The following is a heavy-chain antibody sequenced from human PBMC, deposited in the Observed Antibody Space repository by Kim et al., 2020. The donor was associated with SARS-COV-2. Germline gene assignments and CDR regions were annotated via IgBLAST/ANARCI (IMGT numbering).Heavy chain of an antibody. Sequence: ASVKVSCKASGYTFTSYYMHWVRQAPGQGLEWMATINPSGGSTNFAQKFQGRVTMTRDTSTRTVYMELSSLRSEDTAVYYCARVAIYTYGPFDYWGQGTLVTVSS. V-gene: IGHV1-46*01. CDR2: INPSGGST. CDR3: ARVAIYTYGPFDY. J-gene: IGHJ4*02. CDR1: GYTFTSYY. D-gene: IGHD2-2*02.